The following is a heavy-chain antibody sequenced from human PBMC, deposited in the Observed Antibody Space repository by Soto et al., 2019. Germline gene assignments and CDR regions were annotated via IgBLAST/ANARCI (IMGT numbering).Heavy chain of an antibody. CDR1: GFSFNNAW. J-gene: IGHJ4*02. CDR3: TGGDIAGDFDY. Sequence: EVQMVESGGGLVKPGGSHRLSCAASGFSFNNAWMSWVRQAPGKGLEWVGRIKTTAAGGTTDYAAPVKGRFTISRDDSKNTVYLLMNSLKTEDTAVYLCTGGDIAGDFDYWGQGTLVTVSS. V-gene: IGHV3-15*01. D-gene: IGHD5-12*01. CDR2: IKTTAAGGTT.